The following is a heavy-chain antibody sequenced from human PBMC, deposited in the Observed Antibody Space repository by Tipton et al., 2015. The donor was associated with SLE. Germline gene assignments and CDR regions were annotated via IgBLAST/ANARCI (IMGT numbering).Heavy chain of an antibody. J-gene: IGHJ3*01. CDR1: RFTASSYG. Sequence: GSLRLSCSASRFTASSYGMHWVRQAPGKGLEWVADINVSGARTDYADSVRGRFTISRDNSKNMIFLELNSPRAEDSAVYYCVRDGYNWIPFDLWGQGTVVTVSS. CDR2: INVSGART. D-gene: IGHD1-1*01. CDR3: VRDGYNWIPFDL. V-gene: IGHV3-23*01.